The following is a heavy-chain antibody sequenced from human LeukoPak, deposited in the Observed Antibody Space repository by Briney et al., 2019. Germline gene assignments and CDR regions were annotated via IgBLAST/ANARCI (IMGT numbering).Heavy chain of an antibody. V-gene: IGHV3-23*01. J-gene: IGHJ4*02. Sequence: GGPLTLSCAVSGFSFSRYAMSWVRHAPGKGMEWVSAISGSGGSTYYADSVTGRLTISRDNAKNTLYLQMNSVRAEDTGVYYCAKDPLWVVVVPAAPDFDYWGQGTLATVSS. CDR1: GFSFSRYA. CDR3: AKDPLWVVVVPAAPDFDY. D-gene: IGHD2-2*01. CDR2: ISGSGGST.